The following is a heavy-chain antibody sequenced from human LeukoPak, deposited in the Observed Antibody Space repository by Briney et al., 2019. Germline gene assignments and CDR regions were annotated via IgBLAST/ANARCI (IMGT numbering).Heavy chain of an antibody. Sequence: GGSLRLSCAASGFTFSSYAMHWVRQALGKGLEWVAAISYDGRSKDYADSVKGPLTISRDDSRNTVYLQMNSLRVEDTAVYYCARDGVGYSSSCPFDYWGQGTLVTVSS. V-gene: IGHV3-30*04. CDR3: ARDGVGYSSSCPFDY. J-gene: IGHJ4*02. D-gene: IGHD6-13*01. CDR2: ISYDGRSK. CDR1: GFTFSSYA.